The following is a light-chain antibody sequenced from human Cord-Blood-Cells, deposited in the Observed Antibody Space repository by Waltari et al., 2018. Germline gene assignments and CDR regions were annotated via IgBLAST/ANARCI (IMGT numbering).Light chain of an antibody. CDR1: QSVSSY. J-gene: IGKJ2*01. V-gene: IGKV3-11*01. Sequence: VLTQSPATLSLSPGERATLSCRARQSVSSYLAWYQQKPGQAPRLLIYDASNRATGIPARFSGSGSGTDFTLTISSLEPEDFAVYYCQQRSNWPYTFGQGTKLEIK. CDR2: DAS. CDR3: QQRSNWPYT.